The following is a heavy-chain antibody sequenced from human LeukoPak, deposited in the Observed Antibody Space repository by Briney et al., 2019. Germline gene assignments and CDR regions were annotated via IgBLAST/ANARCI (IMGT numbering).Heavy chain of an antibody. D-gene: IGHD2-2*01. CDR3: ARDRSYCSSTSCYYYFDY. CDR1: GGSISSYY. Sequence: SETLSLTCTVSGGSISSYYWSWIRQPAGKGLEWIGRIYTSGSTNYNPSLKSRVTMSVDTSKNQFSLKLSSVTAADTAVYYCARDRSYCSSTSCYYYFDYWDQGTLVTVSS. CDR2: IYTSGST. V-gene: IGHV4-4*07. J-gene: IGHJ4*02.